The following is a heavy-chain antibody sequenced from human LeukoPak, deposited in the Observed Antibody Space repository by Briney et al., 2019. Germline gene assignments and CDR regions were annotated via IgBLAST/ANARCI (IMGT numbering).Heavy chain of an antibody. D-gene: IGHD2/OR15-2a*01. CDR3: ARSTPFLRFDY. J-gene: IGHJ4*02. CDR1: GGSFSGYY. Sequence: PSETLSLTCAVYGGSFSGYYWSWIRQPPGKGLEWIGEINHSGSTNYNPSLKSRVTISVDTSKNQFSLKLSSVTAADTAVYYCARSTPFLRFDYWGQGTLVTVSS. CDR2: INHSGST. V-gene: IGHV4-34*01.